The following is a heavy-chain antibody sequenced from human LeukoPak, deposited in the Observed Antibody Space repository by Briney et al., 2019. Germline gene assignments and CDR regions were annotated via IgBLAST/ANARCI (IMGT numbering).Heavy chain of an antibody. CDR2: ISAYNGDT. V-gene: IGHV1-18*04. CDR1: GYTFTSYG. Sequence: ASVKLSCKASGYTFTSYGITWVRQAPGHGLEWMGYISAYNGDTNYAQKFQGRVTMTTDTSTSTAYMELRSLRADDTAMYYCARISDYQLVWYFDYWGQGTLVTVSS. D-gene: IGHD2-2*01. J-gene: IGHJ4*02. CDR3: ARISDYQLVWYFDY.